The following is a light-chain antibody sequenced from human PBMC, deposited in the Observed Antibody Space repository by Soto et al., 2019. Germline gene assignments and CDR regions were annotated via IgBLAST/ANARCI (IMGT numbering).Light chain of an antibody. Sequence: QSALTQPASVSGSPGQSITISCTGTNRDVGDFYYVSWYPQHPGKAPKLVIYDVSNRPSGVSNRFSGSKSGNTASLTISGLHDEDEADYYCSSYISSSTLVFGGGTKLTVL. CDR1: NRDVGDFYY. CDR2: DVS. CDR3: SSYISSSTLV. V-gene: IGLV2-14*03. J-gene: IGLJ2*01.